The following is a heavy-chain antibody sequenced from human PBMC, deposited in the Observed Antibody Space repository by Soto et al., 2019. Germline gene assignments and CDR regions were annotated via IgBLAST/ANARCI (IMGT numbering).Heavy chain of an antibody. CDR3: ASNYAYAEGYYYYGIDV. CDR2: GDSDGTTT. D-gene: IGHD3-16*01. V-gene: IGHV3-74*01. J-gene: IGHJ6*02. Sequence: GGSLRLSCAASGFNFSNYWMHWVRPAPGKGLVWVSRGDSDGTTTYYADSVKGRFTISRDNAKNTLHLQMNSLGAEDTAVYYCASNYAYAEGYYYYGIDVWGQGTTVTVSS. CDR1: GFNFSNYW.